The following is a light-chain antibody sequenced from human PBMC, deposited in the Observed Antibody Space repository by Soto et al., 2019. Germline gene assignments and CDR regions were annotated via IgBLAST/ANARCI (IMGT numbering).Light chain of an antibody. CDR3: QSYDSSLSALV. J-gene: IGLJ2*01. V-gene: IGLV1-40*01. CDR2: TNS. CDR1: SSNIGAGYD. Sequence: QSVLTQPPSVSGTPGQGVTISCAGTSSNIGAGYDVHWYQQVPGTAPQLLIYTNSKRPSGVPDRFSGSKSGTSASLAITGLQAADEADYYCQSYDSSLSALVFGGGTKLTVL.